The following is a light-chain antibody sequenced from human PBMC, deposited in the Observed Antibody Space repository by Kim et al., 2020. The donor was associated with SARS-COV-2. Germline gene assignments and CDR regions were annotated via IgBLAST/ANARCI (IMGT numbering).Light chain of an antibody. Sequence: STGERANLSGRTSKTISRDDLAWYQQKPCQAPRLLIHDASNRATGIPDRFSGSGYGTDFTLTISRLEPEDFAVYYCQQYGNSPLTFGGGTKVDIK. J-gene: IGKJ4*01. CDR2: DAS. CDR1: KTISRDD. V-gene: IGKV3-20*01. CDR3: QQYGNSPLT.